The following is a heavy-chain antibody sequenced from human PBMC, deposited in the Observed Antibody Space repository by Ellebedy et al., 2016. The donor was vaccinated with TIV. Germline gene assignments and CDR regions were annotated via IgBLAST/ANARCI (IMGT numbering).Heavy chain of an antibody. J-gene: IGHJ6*02. CDR2: ISWNGGTI. D-gene: IGHD3-10*01. CDR1: GFSFVDYA. V-gene: IGHV3-9*03. CDR3: AKDMEGSGSYSTYGMDV. Sequence: SLKISCAASGFSFVDYAMHWVRQVPGKGLEWVSGISWNGGTIDYADSVKGRFTISRDNARNSLYLQMSSLRAEDMALYYCAKDMEGSGSYSTYGMDVWGQGTTVTVSS.